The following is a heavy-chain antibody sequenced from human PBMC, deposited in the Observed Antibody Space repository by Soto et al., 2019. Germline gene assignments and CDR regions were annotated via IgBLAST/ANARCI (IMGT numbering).Heavy chain of an antibody. V-gene: IGHV4-59*08. CDR2: IYYSGGT. D-gene: IGHD4-17*01. CDR1: GGSISSYY. J-gene: IGHJ4*02. CDR3: ARGYGDYVLDY. Sequence: QVQLQESGPGLVKPSETLSLTCTVSGGSISSYYWSWIRQPPGKGLEWIGYIYYSGGTNYNPSLTRRVPIAVDTSNTLFSLKLPSVTAADTAVYFCARGYGDYVLDYWGQGTLVTVSS.